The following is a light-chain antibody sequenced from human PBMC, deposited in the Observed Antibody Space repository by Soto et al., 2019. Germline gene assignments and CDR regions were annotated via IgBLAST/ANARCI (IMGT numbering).Light chain of an antibody. J-gene: IGLJ2*01. V-gene: IGLV2-8*01. CDR1: TSDVGGYNY. CDR2: EVN. Sequence: QSVLTQPPSAYGSPGQSVTISCTGTTSDVGGYNYVSWYQLHPGKVPKLIISEVNKRPSGVPDRFSGSKSGSTASLTVSGLQAEDEADYFCSSYAGSKNFILFGGGTKLTVL. CDR3: SSYAGSKNFIL.